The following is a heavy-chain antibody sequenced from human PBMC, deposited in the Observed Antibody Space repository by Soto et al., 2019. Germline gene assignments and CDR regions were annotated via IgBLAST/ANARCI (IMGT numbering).Heavy chain of an antibody. CDR3: ARDTQRNTAIVTGKIYYYYYGMXV. D-gene: IGHD5-18*01. V-gene: IGHV3-30-3*01. CDR1: GFTFSSYA. CDR2: ISYDGSNK. J-gene: IGHJ6*02. Sequence: GGSLRLSCAASGFTFSSYAMHWVRQAPGKGLEWVAVISYDGSNKYYADSVKGRFTISRDNSKNTLYLQMNSLRAEDTAVYYCARDTQRNTAIVTGKIYYYYYGMXVWGQGTTVTVSS.